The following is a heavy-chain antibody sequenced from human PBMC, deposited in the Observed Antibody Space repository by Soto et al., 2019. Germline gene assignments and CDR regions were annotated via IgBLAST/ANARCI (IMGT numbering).Heavy chain of an antibody. CDR1: GYTFTSYA. CDR2: INAGNGNT. CDR3: ASCGSLWFGQLSIDY. J-gene: IGHJ4*02. D-gene: IGHD3-10*01. Sequence: QVQLVQSGAEVKKPGASVKVSCKASGYTFTSYAMHWVRQAPGQRLEWMGWINAGNGNTKYSQKYQGSLTITRDSSASTAYTELRCLRTEYMAVYYCASCGSLWFGQLSIDYWGQGTLVTVSS. V-gene: IGHV1-3*01.